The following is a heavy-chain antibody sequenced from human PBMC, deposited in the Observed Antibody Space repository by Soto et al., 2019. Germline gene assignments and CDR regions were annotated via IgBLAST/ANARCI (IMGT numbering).Heavy chain of an antibody. J-gene: IGHJ4*02. CDR3: TKDRASDGIYSFDY. D-gene: IGHD2-15*01. V-gene: IGHV3-23*05. CDR1: GFSLSDYS. Sequence: QPGGYLRLSCAASGFSLSDYSMNWVRQAPGKGLEWVAFIDLSGTMTDYRESVKGRFTLSKDKSMKTVYLQMNSLRVEDAAVYYCTKDRASDGIYSFDYWGQGALVTV. CDR2: IDLSGTMT.